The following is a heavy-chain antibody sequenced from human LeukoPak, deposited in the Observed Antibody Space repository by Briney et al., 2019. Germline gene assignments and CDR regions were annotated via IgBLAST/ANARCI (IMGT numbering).Heavy chain of an antibody. Sequence: ASVKVSCNTSGYTFTNFGLTWVRQAPGQGLEWLGWISGYSGNANYAQKFQDRVVMTTDRSTGTAYMELRSVRSGDTAVYYCARCYSSSWQRLDNWGQGTLVIVSS. V-gene: IGHV1-18*01. CDR1: GYTFTNFG. J-gene: IGHJ4*02. CDR3: ARCYSSSWQRLDN. CDR2: ISGYSGNA. D-gene: IGHD6-13*01.